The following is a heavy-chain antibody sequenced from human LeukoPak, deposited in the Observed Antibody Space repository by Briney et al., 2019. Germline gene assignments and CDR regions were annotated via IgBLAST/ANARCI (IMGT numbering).Heavy chain of an antibody. CDR3: TRGLSSSSLTDY. J-gene: IGHJ4*02. V-gene: IGHV1-18*01. CDR1: GHTFTSYG. D-gene: IGHD6-6*01. CDR2: ISAYNGNT. Sequence: ASVKVSCKASGHTFTSYGISWVRQAPGQGLEWMGWISAYNGNTNYAQKLQGRVTITTDTSTSPAYMELRSLRSDDTAVYYCTRGLSSSSLTDYWGQGTLVTVSS.